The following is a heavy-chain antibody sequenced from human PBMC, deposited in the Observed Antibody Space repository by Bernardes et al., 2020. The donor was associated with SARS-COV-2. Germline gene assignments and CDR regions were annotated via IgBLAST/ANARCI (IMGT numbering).Heavy chain of an antibody. V-gene: IGHV3-33*01. D-gene: IGHD1-26*01. CDR3: ARDRYSGSYYTSGYGMDV. Sequence: GGSLRLSCAASGFTFSSYGMHWVRQAPGKGLEWVAVIWYDGSNKYYADSVKGRFTISRDNSKNTLYLQMNSLRAEDTAVYYCARDRYSGSYYTSGYGMDVWGQGTTVTVSS. CDR2: IWYDGSNK. J-gene: IGHJ6*02. CDR1: GFTFSSYG.